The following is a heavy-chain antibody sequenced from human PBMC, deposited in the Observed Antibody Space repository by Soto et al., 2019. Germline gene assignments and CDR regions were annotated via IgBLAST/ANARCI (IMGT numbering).Heavy chain of an antibody. CDR3: ARAVLASDAFDI. J-gene: IGHJ3*02. Sequence: GGSLRLSCAASGFTFSSYSMNWVRQAPGKGLEWVSSISSSSYIYYADSVKGRFTISRDNAKNSLYLQMNSLRAEDTAVYYCARAVLASDAFDIWGQGTMVTVSS. CDR1: GFTFSSYS. D-gene: IGHD6-6*01. CDR2: ISSSSYI. V-gene: IGHV3-21*01.